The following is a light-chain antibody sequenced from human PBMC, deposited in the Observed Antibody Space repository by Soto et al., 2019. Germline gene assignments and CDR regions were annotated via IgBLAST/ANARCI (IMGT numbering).Light chain of an antibody. V-gene: IGLV2-11*01. CDR2: DVT. Sequence: QSVLTQPRSVSGSPGQSVTISCTGTSSDVGGYNYVSWYQQHPGKAPKFMIYDVTKRPSGVPDRFSGSKSGNTASLTISGLQAEDEADYYCAAWDDSLSGVVFGGGTKLTVL. J-gene: IGLJ2*01. CDR1: SSDVGGYNY. CDR3: AAWDDSLSGVV.